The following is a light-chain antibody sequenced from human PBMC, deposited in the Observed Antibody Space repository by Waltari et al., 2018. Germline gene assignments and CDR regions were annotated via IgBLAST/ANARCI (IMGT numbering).Light chain of an antibody. CDR2: GAS. V-gene: IGKV3-20*01. Sequence: EIVLTQSPGTLSLSPGERVTLSCRASQSSRGSLAWYQQKPGQAPRLLIYGASSRAAGIPGRFSGSGSRTVFSLTISRLEPEDCAGYYCQHYLRLPVTFGRGTKVEIK. CDR3: QHYLRLPVT. CDR1: QSSRGS. J-gene: IGKJ1*01.